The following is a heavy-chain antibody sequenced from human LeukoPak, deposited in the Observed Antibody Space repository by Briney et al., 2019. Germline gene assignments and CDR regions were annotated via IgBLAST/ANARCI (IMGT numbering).Heavy chain of an antibody. CDR2: ISGSGDNT. J-gene: IGHJ5*02. CDR1: GFTFSSYA. V-gene: IGHV3-23*01. CDR3: ARAEYGNWFDP. D-gene: IGHD2-2*01. Sequence: GGSLRLSCAASGFTFSSYAMSWVRQAPGKGLEWVSGISGSGDNTYYADSVKGRFTISRDNSKNTVSLQMNSLRADDTAVYYCARAEYGNWFDPWGQGTLVTVSS.